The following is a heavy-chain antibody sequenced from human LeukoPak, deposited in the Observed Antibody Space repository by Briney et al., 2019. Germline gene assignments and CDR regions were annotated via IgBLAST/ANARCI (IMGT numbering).Heavy chain of an antibody. Sequence: SETLSLTCTVSGGSISSYYWSWIRQPPGKGLEWIGEINHSGSANYNPSLKSRVTISVDTSKNQFSLKLSSVAAADTAVYYCARISAYSGTYYWGQGTLVTVSS. CDR2: INHSGSA. V-gene: IGHV4-34*01. J-gene: IGHJ4*02. D-gene: IGHD1-26*01. CDR3: ARISAYSGTYY. CDR1: GGSISSYY.